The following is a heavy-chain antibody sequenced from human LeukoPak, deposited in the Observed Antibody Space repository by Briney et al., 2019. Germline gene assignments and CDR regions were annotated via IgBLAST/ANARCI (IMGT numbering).Heavy chain of an antibody. J-gene: IGHJ4*02. CDR2: MNPNSGNT. Sequence: ASVKVSCKASGYTFTSYDINWVRQATGQGLEWMGWMNPNSGNTGYAQKFQGRVTITRNTSISTAYMELSSLRSEDTAVYYCARWAMVRGVIMAEFDYWGQGTLVTVSS. V-gene: IGHV1-8*03. CDR3: ARWAMVRGVIMAEFDY. D-gene: IGHD3-10*01. CDR1: GYTFTSYD.